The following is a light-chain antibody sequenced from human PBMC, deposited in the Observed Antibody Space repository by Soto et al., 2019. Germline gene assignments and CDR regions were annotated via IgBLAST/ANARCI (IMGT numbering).Light chain of an antibody. CDR2: DVS. CDR1: SSDVGGYNY. Sequence: QSVLTQPASVSGSPGQSITISCTGTSSDVGGYNYVSWYQQHPGKAPKLMIYDVSNRPSGVSNRFSGSKSGNTASLTISGFQAEDEADYYCSSYTSSSSNYVFGTGTKLTVL. V-gene: IGLV2-14*01. CDR3: SSYTSSSSNYV. J-gene: IGLJ1*01.